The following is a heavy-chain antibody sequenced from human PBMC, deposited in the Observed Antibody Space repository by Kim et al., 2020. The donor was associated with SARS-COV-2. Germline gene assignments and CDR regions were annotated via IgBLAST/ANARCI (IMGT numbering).Heavy chain of an antibody. Sequence: ASVKVSCEGSGYTFTAHYIHWVRQAPGQGLEWMGWINPNRGDTNYAPKFQGRVTVTSDTSVSTAYMELSSLTSDDTAFYYCAREAVAVAPKSFDMWGQGTMVTVSS. V-gene: IGHV1-2*02. D-gene: IGHD6-19*01. CDR3: AREAVAVAPKSFDM. CDR2: INPNRGDT. J-gene: IGHJ3*02. CDR1: GYTFTAHY.